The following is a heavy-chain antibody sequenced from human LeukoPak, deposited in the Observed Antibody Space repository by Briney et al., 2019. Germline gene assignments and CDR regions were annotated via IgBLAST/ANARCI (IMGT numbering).Heavy chain of an antibody. CDR3: ASQGRKNYDSSGYYYAS. J-gene: IGHJ4*02. CDR2: IYYSGST. CDR1: GGSISSSSYY. Sequence: SETLSLTRTVSGGSISSSSYYWGWIRQPPGKGLEWIGSIYYSGSTYYNPSLKSRVTISVDTSKNQFSLKLSSVTAADTAVYYCASQGRKNYDSSGYYYASWGQGTLVTVSS. V-gene: IGHV4-39*01. D-gene: IGHD3-22*01.